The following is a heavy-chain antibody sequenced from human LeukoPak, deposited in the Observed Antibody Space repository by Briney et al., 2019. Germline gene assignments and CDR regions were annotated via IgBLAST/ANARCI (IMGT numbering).Heavy chain of an antibody. Sequence: GESLKISCKGAGCSFTSYWFGWVSQMPGKGLEWMGIIYPGDSDTRYSPSFQGQVTISADKSISPASLQGRSMTASDTAMYYCARPPSEGSYYHGMDVWGQGNTVTVSS. J-gene: IGHJ6*02. V-gene: IGHV5-51*01. CDR2: IYPGDSDT. CDR3: ARPPSEGSYYHGMDV. D-gene: IGHD3-10*01. CDR1: GCSFTSYW.